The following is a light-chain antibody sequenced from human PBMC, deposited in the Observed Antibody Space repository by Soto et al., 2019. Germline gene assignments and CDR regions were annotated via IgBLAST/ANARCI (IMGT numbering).Light chain of an antibody. CDR1: QSVSSSY. CDR2: GGS. J-gene: IGKJ1*01. V-gene: IGKV3-20*01. CDR3: QQCRT. Sequence: SLAPXTLSLSLQRTXXLGCRASQSVSSSYLAWXQQKPRHSPTLRIXGGSSRSTGIPDRFSGRGSGTDFTLNISRLEPEDFAVYYCQQCRTFGQGTKVEIK.